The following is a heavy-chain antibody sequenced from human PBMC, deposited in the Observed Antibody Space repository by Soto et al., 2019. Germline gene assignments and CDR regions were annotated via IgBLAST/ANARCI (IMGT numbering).Heavy chain of an antibody. J-gene: IGHJ5*02. CDR3: AKVVIPKLKNNWFDP. CDR1: GFTFSSYG. CDR2: ISYDGSNK. Sequence: HPGGSLRLSCAASGFTFSSYGMHWVRQAPGKGLEWVAVISYDGSNKYYADSVKGRFTISRDNSKNTLYLQMNSLRAEDTAVYYCAKVVIPKLKNNWFDPWGQGTLVTVSS. V-gene: IGHV3-30*18. D-gene: IGHD3-22*01.